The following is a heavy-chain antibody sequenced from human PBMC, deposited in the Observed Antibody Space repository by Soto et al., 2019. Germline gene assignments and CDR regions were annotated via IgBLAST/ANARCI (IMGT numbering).Heavy chain of an antibody. CDR2: VSGSGNTQ. V-gene: IGHV3-48*02. CDR1: GFSFRSYS. J-gene: IGHJ4*02. Sequence: GGSLRLSCVASGFSFRSYSMNWVRQAPGKGPEWVAYVSGSGNTQYYADSVKGRFTISRDNAKQSLYLQLNSLRDEDTAVYYCARDPKSGNQKLYFDYWGQRALVTVSS. D-gene: IGHD1-26*01. CDR3: ARDPKSGNQKLYFDY.